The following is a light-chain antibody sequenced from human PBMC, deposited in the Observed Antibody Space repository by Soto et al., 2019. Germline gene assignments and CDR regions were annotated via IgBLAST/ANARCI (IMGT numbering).Light chain of an antibody. CDR1: QSISVS. CDR2: AAS. J-gene: IGKJ1*01. Sequence: QMTQSPSTVSASVGGTGNSSCRASQSISVSLAWYQQRPGNAPRPRISAASTLQGGVPSRSSGRGSGTEFTLTVTSLQPEDFARYFCQQYEKYSTFGHGTKVDIK. CDR3: QQYEKYST. V-gene: IGKV1-5*01.